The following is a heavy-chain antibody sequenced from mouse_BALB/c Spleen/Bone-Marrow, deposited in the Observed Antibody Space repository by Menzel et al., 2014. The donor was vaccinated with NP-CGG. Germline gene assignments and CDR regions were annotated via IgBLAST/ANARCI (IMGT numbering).Heavy chain of an antibody. CDR2: IDPANGNT. CDR1: GFNIKDTY. D-gene: IGHD2-14*01. J-gene: IGHJ4*01. V-gene: IGHV14-3*02. CDR3: AIGTPYAMDY. Sequence: VQLKQSGAELVKPGASVKLSCTASGFNIKDTYMHWVKQRPEQGLEWIGRIDPANGNTKYDPKFQGKATITADTSSNTAYLQLSSLTSEVTAVYYCAIGTPYAMDYWGQGTSVTASS.